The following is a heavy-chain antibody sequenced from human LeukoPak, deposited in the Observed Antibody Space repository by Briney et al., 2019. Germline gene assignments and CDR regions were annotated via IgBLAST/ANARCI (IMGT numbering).Heavy chain of an antibody. V-gene: IGHV3-30-3*01. CDR3: ARTALRYYGSGSFSLDVFRI. CDR2: ITSDGSKK. J-gene: IGHJ3*02. D-gene: IGHD3-10*01. Sequence: GGSLRLSCAASGFTFSPYAMHWLRQAPGKGLEWVVVITSDGSKKYYADSVKGRITISRDNSKSSLYLQINSLTPEDTAVYYCARTALRYYGSGSFSLDVFRIWGRGTMVTVSS. CDR1: GFTFSPYA.